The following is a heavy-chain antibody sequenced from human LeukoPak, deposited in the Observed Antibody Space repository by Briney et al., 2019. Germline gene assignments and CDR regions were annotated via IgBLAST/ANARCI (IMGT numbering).Heavy chain of an antibody. CDR2: ISGSGGNT. V-gene: IGHV3-23*01. D-gene: IGHD4-17*01. CDR1: GFTFSSYA. J-gene: IGHJ4*02. CDR3: ATTGYGAPTDY. Sequence: GGSLRLSCAASGFTFSSYAMSWVRQAPGKGLEWVSVISGSGGNTYYADSVKGRFTISRDNSKNTLYLQMNSLRAEDTAVYYCATTGYGAPTDYWGQGTLVTVSS.